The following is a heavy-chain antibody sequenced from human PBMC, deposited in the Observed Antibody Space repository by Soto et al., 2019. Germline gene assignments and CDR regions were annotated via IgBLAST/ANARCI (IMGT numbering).Heavy chain of an antibody. CDR1: GFSFSTYS. J-gene: IGHJ4*02. CDR2: VSRSSDYI. CDR3: ARDQAVTTHYSFDC. Sequence: GGSLRLSCAASGFSFSTYSMNWVRQAPGKGLEWVSSVSRSSDYIYYSDSVKGRFTISRDNAKNSLYLQMNSPRAEDTAIYYCARDQAVTTHYSFDCWGQGILVTVSS. D-gene: IGHD4-17*01. V-gene: IGHV3-21*01.